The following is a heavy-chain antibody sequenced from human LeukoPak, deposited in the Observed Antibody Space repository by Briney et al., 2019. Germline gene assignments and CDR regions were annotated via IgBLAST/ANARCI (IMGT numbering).Heavy chain of an antibody. CDR2: IYYSGKT. Sequence: SETLSLTCTVSGGSISSSSYYWGWIRQPPGKGLEWIGNIYYSGKTYYNPSLKSRVTISVDTSKNQFSLKLSSVTAADTAVYYCARLPGITIFGVVSSRAKYYFDYWGQGILVTVSS. CDR1: GGSISSSSYY. CDR3: ARLPGITIFGVVSSRAKYYFDY. V-gene: IGHV4-39*07. D-gene: IGHD3-3*01. J-gene: IGHJ4*02.